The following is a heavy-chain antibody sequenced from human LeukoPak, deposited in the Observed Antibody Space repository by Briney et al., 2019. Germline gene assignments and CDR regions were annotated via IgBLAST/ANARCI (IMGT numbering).Heavy chain of an antibody. CDR3: AKGSKEVLFTRDHHMDV. J-gene: IGHJ6*03. V-gene: IGHV3-66*01. CDR2: IYSGGST. Sequence: PGGSLRLSCAASEFSVGSNYMTWVRQAPGKGLEWISLIYSGGSTYYADSVKGRFTISRDNSKNTLFLQMNSLRAEDTAVYYCAKGSKEVLFTRDHHMDVWGKGTTVTISS. D-gene: IGHD3-3*01. CDR1: EFSVGSNY.